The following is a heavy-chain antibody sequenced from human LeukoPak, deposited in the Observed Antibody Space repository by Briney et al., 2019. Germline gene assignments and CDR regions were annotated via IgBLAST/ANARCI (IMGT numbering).Heavy chain of an antibody. D-gene: IGHD2-15*01. CDR1: GGSIRNYD. CDR2: IFDTGRT. Sequence: PSETLSLTCTVSGGSIRNYDWSWIRQPPGKGLEWIGDIFDTGRTNYSPSFEGRVTISMDGSENQYSLRLASVTAADTAIYYCVVFQFGGGLNTWFDPWGHGLLVTVSS. V-gene: IGHV4-59*03. J-gene: IGHJ5*02. CDR3: VVFQFGGGLNTWFDP.